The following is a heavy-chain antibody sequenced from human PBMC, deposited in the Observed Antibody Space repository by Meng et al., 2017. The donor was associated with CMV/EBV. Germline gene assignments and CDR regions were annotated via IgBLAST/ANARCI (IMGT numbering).Heavy chain of an antibody. D-gene: IGHD2-2*02. CDR2: ISSSGSTI. V-gene: IGHV3-11*01. CDR1: GFTFSDYY. J-gene: IGHJ4*02. CDR3: ARGEVYCSSTSCYTYFDY. Sequence: SLKISCAASGFTFSDYYMSWIRQAPGKGLEWVSYISSSGSTIYYADSVKGRFTISRDNAKNSLYLQMNSLRAEDTAVYYCARGEVYCSSTSCYTYFDYWGQGTLVTVSS.